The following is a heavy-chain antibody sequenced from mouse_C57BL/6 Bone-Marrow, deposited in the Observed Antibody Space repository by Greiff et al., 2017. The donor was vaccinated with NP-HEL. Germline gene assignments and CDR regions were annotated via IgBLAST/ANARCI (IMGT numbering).Heavy chain of an antibody. Sequence: QVQLQQPGAELVKPGASVKLSCKASGYAFSSYWMNWVKQRPGQGLEWIGKIYPGDGDTNYNGKFKDKATLTADKSSSTAYMQLSRLTSEDSAVYFSAIGAYWGQGTLVTVSA. V-gene: IGHV1-80*01. CDR1: GYAFSSYW. D-gene: IGHD3-3*01. CDR3: AIGAY. CDR2: IYPGDGDT. J-gene: IGHJ3*01.